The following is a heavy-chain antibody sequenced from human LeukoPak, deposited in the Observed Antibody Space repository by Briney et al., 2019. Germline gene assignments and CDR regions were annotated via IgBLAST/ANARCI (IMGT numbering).Heavy chain of an antibody. CDR3: ARGRYCSGGSCYPFDY. D-gene: IGHD2-15*01. CDR1: GGSISSYY. J-gene: IGHJ4*02. Sequence: SETLSLTCNVSGGSISSYYWSWIRQPPGKGLEWIGYIYYSGSTNYNPSLKSRVTISVDTSKNQFSLKLSSVTAADTAVYYCARGRYCSGGSCYPFDYWGQGTLVTVSS. CDR2: IYYSGST. V-gene: IGHV4-59*01.